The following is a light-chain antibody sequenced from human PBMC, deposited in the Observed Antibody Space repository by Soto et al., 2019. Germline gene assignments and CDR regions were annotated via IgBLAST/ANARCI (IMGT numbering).Light chain of an antibody. Sequence: QYVLTQPPSVSGAPGQRVTISCTGSSSDIGAGYDVHWYQQLPGTAPKLLMYGNSDRPSGVPDRFSGSKSGTSASLAITGLQAEDEADYYCQSYDSSFVFGGGTQLTVL. CDR1: SSDIGAGYD. CDR3: QSYDSSFV. J-gene: IGLJ2*01. CDR2: GNS. V-gene: IGLV1-40*01.